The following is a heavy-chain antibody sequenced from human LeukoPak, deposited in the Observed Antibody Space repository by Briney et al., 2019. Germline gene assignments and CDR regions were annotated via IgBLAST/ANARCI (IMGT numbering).Heavy chain of an antibody. D-gene: IGHD3-22*01. CDR2: IYHSGST. V-gene: IGHV4-4*02. CDR3: ARERYYDSSGYSA. J-gene: IGHJ4*02. Sequence: SGTLSLTCAVSGGSISSSNWWSWVRQPPGKGLEWIGEIYHSGSTNYNPSLKSRVTISVDKSKNQFSLKLSSVTAADTAVYYCARERYYDSSGYSAWGQGTLVTVSS. CDR1: GGSISSSNW.